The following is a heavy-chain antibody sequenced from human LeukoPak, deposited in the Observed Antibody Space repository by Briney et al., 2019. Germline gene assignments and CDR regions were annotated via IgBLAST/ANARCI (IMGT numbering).Heavy chain of an antibody. Sequence: PGGSLRLPCTASQFTFSKYALNWVRQSPGKGLEWVSSITRSGSNIDYADSVKGRFTISRDNAKNSLFLHMNSLRVEDTAVYYCARLTIYDDTDYWGQGTLVTVSS. CDR3: ARLTIYDDTDY. V-gene: IGHV3-48*03. J-gene: IGHJ4*02. CDR1: QFTFSKYA. D-gene: IGHD3-3*01. CDR2: ITRSGSNI.